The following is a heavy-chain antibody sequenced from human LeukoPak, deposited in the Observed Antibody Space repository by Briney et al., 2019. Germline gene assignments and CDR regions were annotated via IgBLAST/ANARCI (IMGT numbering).Heavy chain of an antibody. J-gene: IGHJ4*02. CDR3: AREGRSSAYYDSSGYSDLDY. D-gene: IGHD3-22*01. V-gene: IGHV4-4*02. CDR1: GGSISSSNW. CDR2: IYHSGST. Sequence: PSGTLSLTCAVSGGSISSSNWWSWVRQPPGKGLEWIGEIYHSGSTNYNPSLKSRVTISVDKSKNQFSLQLKSVTPEDTAVYYCAREGRSSAYYDSSGYSDLDYWGQGTLVTVSS.